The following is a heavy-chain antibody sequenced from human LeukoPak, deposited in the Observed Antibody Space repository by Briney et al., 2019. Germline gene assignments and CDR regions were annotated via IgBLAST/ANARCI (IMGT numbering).Heavy chain of an antibody. CDR3: ALRTKDYPTDGFDI. CDR2: ISGSGGST. V-gene: IGHV3-23*01. J-gene: IGHJ3*02. CDR1: GFTFSSYA. D-gene: IGHD3-16*01. Sequence: GGSLRLSCAASGFTFSSYAMSWVRQAQGKGLEWVSAISGSGGSTYYADSVKGRLTLSRDNSKNTLYLQMNSLRAADTAVYYRALRTKDYPTDGFDIWGQGTMVTASS.